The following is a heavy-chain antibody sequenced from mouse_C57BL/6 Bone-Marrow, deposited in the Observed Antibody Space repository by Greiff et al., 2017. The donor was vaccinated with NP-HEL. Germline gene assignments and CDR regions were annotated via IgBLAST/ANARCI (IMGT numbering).Heavy chain of an antibody. CDR2: IYPGGGYT. CDR1: GYTFTNYW. CDR3: ARRGNICSNYEAMDY. J-gene: IGHJ4*01. D-gene: IGHD2-5*01. V-gene: IGHV1-63*01. Sequence: VQLQESGAELVRPGTSVKMSCKASGYTFTNYWIGWAKQRPGHGLEWIGDIYPGGGYTNYNEKFKGKATLTADKSSSTAYMQFSSLTSEDSAIYYCARRGNICSNYEAMDYWGQGTSVTVSS.